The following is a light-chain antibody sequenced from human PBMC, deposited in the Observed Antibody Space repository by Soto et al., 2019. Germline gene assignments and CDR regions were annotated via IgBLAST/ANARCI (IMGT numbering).Light chain of an antibody. CDR2: GAS. J-gene: IGKJ5*01. CDR1: QSVSNNY. Sequence: EVVLTQSPGTLSLSPGERATLSCRASQSVSNNYLAWYQQKPGQAPRLLIYGASNRATGIPDRFSGSGSGTDFTLTISSLEPEDFAVYYCQQYGGSPITFGLGTRLEI. CDR3: QQYGGSPIT. V-gene: IGKV3-20*01.